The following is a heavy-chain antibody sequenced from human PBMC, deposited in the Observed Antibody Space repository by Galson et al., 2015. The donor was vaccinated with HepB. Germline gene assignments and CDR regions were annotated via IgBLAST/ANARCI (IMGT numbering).Heavy chain of an antibody. CDR2: MTGSGGST. V-gene: IGHV3-23*01. CDR3: AVGYCGSTTCYGFFNWFDP. J-gene: IGHJ5*02. D-gene: IGHD2-2*01. CDR1: GFTFSNYA. Sequence: SLRLSCAASGFTFSNYAITWVRQAPGKGLEWVSVMTGSGGSTYYADSVKGRFTISRDNSKNTLYLQMNSLRAEDTAIYYCAVGYCGSTTCYGFFNWFDPWGQGTLVTVSS.